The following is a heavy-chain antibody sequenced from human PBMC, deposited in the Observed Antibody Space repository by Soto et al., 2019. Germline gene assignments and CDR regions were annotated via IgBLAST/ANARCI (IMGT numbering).Heavy chain of an antibody. Sequence: SQTLSLTCAISGYSVSSNSAAFNLIRHSPSRCLELLVRTYYRSKWYNDYAVSVKSRITINPDTSKNQFSLQLNSVTPEDTAVYYCAREPGGGRFLEWLSTNNWFDPWGQGTLVTVSS. D-gene: IGHD3-3*01. CDR2: TYYRSKWYN. CDR1: GYSVSSNSAA. CDR3: AREPGGGRFLEWLSTNNWFDP. V-gene: IGHV6-1*01. J-gene: IGHJ5*02.